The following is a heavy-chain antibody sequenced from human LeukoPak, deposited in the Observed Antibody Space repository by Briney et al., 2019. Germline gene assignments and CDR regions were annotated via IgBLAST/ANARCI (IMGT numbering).Heavy chain of an antibody. D-gene: IGHD3-22*01. CDR1: GFTVSSNY. Sequence: PGGSLRLSCAASGFTVSSNYMNWVRQAPGKGLEWVSIIYSGSIIYYADSVKGRFTISRDNSKNTLYLQMNSLRAEDTAVYYCAKLSGVLGYYDSSGYSDAFDIWGQGTMVTVSS. J-gene: IGHJ3*02. CDR2: IYSGSII. CDR3: AKLSGVLGYYDSSGYSDAFDI. V-gene: IGHV3-66*02.